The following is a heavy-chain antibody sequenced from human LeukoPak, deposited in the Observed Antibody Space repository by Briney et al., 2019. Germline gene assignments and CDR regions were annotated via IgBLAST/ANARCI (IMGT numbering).Heavy chain of an antibody. CDR2: IFHYGTT. CDR1: GGSIRTTTW. D-gene: IGHD2-8*01. J-gene: IGHJ5*01. Sequence: SGTLSLTCSVSGGSIRTTTWWSWVRQPPGKELEWIGDIFHYGTTNYNPSLKSRVTMSVDTSSNQFSLTLNSVTAADTAVYYCAKDRPIMHFDPWGQGTLVTVSS. CDR3: AKDRPIMHFDP. V-gene: IGHV4-4*02.